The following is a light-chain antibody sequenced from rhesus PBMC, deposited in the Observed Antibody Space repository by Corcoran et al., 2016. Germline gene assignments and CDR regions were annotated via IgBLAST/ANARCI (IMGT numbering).Light chain of an antibody. CDR2: YAN. CDR3: QQGNSNPFT. CDR1: QGISSH. V-gene: IGKV1-32*02. J-gene: IGKJ3*01. Sequence: DIQMSQSPSSLSASVGDRVTITCRVSQGISSHLNWYQQKPGKAPKLLIYYANSLASGVQSRFSGSGSGTEFTLPISSLQPEDFATYYCQQGNSNPFTFGPGTKLDIK.